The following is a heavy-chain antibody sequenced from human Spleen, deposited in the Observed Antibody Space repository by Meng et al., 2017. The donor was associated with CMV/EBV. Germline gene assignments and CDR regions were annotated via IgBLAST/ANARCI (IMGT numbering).Heavy chain of an antibody. CDR3: ARGQTLNGFGFDC. J-gene: IGHJ4*02. V-gene: IGHV3-30*03. D-gene: IGHD2-8*01. CDR1: RFTFSSYG. CDR2: ISYDGINK. Sequence: GESLKISCAASRFTFSSYGMHWVRQAPGKGLEWMAVISYDGINKFYADSEKGRFTISRDNSKNTLYLQMNSLRAEDTAVYYCARGQTLNGFGFDCWGQGALVTVSS.